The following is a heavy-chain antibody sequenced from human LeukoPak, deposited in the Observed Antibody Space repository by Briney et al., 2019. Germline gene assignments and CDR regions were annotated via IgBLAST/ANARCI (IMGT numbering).Heavy chain of an antibody. CDR1: GFTFSSYA. D-gene: IGHD6-13*01. V-gene: IGHV3-30*04. CDR3: AKEARGQGGYTDY. CDR2: ISYDGSNK. J-gene: IGHJ4*02. Sequence: PGGSLRLSCAASGFTFSSYAMHWVRQAPGKGLEWVAVISYDGSNKYYADSVKGRFTISRDNSKNTLYLQMNSLRAEDTAVYYCAKEARGQGGYTDYWGQGTLVTVS.